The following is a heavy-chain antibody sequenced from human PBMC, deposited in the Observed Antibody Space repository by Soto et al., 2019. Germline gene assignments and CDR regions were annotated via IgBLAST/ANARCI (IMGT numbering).Heavy chain of an antibody. V-gene: IGHV4-59*01. CDR3: ARGGLRFFRIYFDY. CDR2: IYYSGST. D-gene: IGHD3-3*01. Sequence: SETLSLTCTVSGGSISSYYWSWIRQPPGKGLKWIGYIYYSGSTNYNPSLKSRVTISVDTSKNQFSLKLSSVTAADTVVYYCARGGLRFFRIYFDYWGQGTLVTVSS. J-gene: IGHJ4*02. CDR1: GGSISSYY.